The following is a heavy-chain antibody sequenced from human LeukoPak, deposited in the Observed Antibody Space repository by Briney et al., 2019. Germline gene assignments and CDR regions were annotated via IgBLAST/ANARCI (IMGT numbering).Heavy chain of an antibody. CDR1: GLXVNSNY. CDR2: IYSGGTT. J-gene: IGHJ4*02. Sequence: GGSLRLSCAASGLXVNSNYINWVRQAPGKGLQWVSVIYSGGTTYYADSVKGRFTISRDNSKNTLFVQMNSLKPEDTAVYYCVKGGLAAADYIDYWGQGALVTASS. CDR3: VKGGLAAADYIDY. D-gene: IGHD6-13*01. V-gene: IGHV3-53*05.